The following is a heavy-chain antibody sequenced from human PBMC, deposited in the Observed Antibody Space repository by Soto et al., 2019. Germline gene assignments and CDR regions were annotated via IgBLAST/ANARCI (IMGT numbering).Heavy chain of an antibody. CDR2: IRSKAYGGTT. CDR3: TRLPRPYCSSTSCPSYWYFDL. CDR1: GFTFGDYA. D-gene: IGHD2-2*01. V-gene: IGHV3-49*03. J-gene: IGHJ2*01. Sequence: GGSLRLSCTASGFTFGDYAMSWFRQAPGKGLEWVGFIRSKAYGGTTEYAASVKGRFTISRDDSKSIAYLQMNSLKTEDTAVYYCTRLPRPYCSSTSCPSYWYFDLWGRGTLVTVSS.